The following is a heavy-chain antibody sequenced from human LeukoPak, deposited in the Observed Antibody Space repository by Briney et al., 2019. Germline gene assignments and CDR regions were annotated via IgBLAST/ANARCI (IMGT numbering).Heavy chain of an antibody. V-gene: IGHV1-8*01. CDR1: GYTFTSYD. J-gene: IGHJ4*02. CDR3: ARGDYDILTGYFHRYYFDY. Sequence: GASVKVSCKASGYTFTSYDINWVRQATGQGLEWMGWMNPNSGNTGYAQKFQGRVTMTRNTSISTAYMELSSLRSEDTAVYYCARGDYDILTGYFHRYYFDYWGQGTLVTVSS. CDR2: MNPNSGNT. D-gene: IGHD3-9*01.